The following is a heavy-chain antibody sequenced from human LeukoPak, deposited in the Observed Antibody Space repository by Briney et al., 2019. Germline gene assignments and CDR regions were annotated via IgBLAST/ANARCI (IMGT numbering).Heavy chain of an antibody. Sequence: ASVTVSCKTSGYTFTSYYMHWVRQAPGQGLEWMGIINPSGGGTTYARKFQGRVTMTRDTSTSTVYMELSSLRSEDTAVYYCARTRYFDSQGGFDPWGQGTLVTVSS. D-gene: IGHD3-22*01. V-gene: IGHV1-46*01. CDR1: GYTFTSYY. CDR2: INPSGGGT. J-gene: IGHJ5*02. CDR3: ARTRYFDSQGGFDP.